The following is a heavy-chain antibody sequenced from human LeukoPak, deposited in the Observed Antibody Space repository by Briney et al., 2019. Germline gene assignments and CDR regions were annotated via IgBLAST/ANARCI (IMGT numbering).Heavy chain of an antibody. CDR2: INHSGST. D-gene: IGHD6-19*01. CDR3: ARGPPLAVAGTYFNY. CDR1: GGSFSGYY. J-gene: IGHJ4*02. V-gene: IGHV4-34*01. Sequence: SETLSLTCAVYGGSFSGYYWSWIRQPPGEGLEWIGEINHSGSTNYNPSLKSRVTISVDTSKNQFSLKLSSVTAADTAVYYCARGPPLAVAGTYFNYWGQGTLVTVSS.